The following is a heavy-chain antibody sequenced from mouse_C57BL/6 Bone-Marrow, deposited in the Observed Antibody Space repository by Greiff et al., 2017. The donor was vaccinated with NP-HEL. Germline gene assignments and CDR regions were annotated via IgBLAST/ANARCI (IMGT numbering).Heavy chain of an antibody. CDR1: GYTFTSYW. V-gene: IGHV1-7*01. CDR2: IDPSSGYT. CDR3: ARYMASTGTRAMDY. J-gene: IGHJ4*01. Sequence: QVQLQQSGAELAKPGASVKLSCKASGYTFTSYWMHWVKQRPGQGLEWIGYIDPSSGYTKYNQKFKDKATLTADKSSGTAYMQLSSLTYEDSAVYYCARYMASTGTRAMDYWGQGTSVTVSS. D-gene: IGHD4-1*02.